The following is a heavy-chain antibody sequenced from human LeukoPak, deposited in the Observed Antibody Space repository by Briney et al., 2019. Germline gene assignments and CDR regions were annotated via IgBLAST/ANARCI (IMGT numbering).Heavy chain of an antibody. CDR2: IYTSGRT. D-gene: IGHD6-6*01. CDR1: GGSISSYY. Sequence: PSETLSLTCTVSGGSISSYYGSWIRQPAGKGLEWIGRIYTSGRTNYNPSLKSRVTMSVDTSKKQFSLKLSSVTAADTAVYYCARDPQLGPFDYWGQGTLVTVSS. CDR3: ARDPQLGPFDY. V-gene: IGHV4-4*07. J-gene: IGHJ4*02.